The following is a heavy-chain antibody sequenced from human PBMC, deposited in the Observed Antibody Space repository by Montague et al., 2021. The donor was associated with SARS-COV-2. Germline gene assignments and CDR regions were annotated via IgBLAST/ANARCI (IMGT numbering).Heavy chain of an antibody. Sequence: PALVKPTQTLTLTCTFSGFSLGTSGMCMTWIRQPPGKALEWLARIDWDGDKYYNTSLKSRLTISKDTSKNLVVLTMTNMDPVDTATYYCARGPSDTSYYNGMDVWGRGTTVTVSS. CDR3: ARGPSDTSYYNGMDV. V-gene: IGHV2-70*11. J-gene: IGHJ6*02. CDR2: IDWDGDK. CDR1: GFSLGTSGMC.